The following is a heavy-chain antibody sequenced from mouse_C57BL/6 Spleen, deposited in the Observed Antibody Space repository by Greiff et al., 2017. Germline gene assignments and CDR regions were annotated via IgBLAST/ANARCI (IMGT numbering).Heavy chain of an antibody. CDR2: INPNNGGT. D-gene: IGHD2-2*01. V-gene: IGHV1-26*01. CDR3: APIYYGYDGAWFAY. J-gene: IGHJ3*01. Sequence: EVKLQQSGPELVKPGASVKISCKASGYTFTDYYMNWVKQSHGRSLEWIGDINPNNGGTSYNQKFKGKATLTVDKSSSTAYMELRSLTSEDSAVYYCAPIYYGYDGAWFAYWGQGTLVTVSA. CDR1: GYTFTDYY.